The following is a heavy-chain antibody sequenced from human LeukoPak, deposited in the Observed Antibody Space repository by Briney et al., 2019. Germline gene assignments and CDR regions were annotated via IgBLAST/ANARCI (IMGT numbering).Heavy chain of an antibody. J-gene: IGHJ5*02. CDR2: IYHSGRT. Sequence: PSETLSLTCTVSGYSISSGYYWGWIRQPPGKGLEWIGSIYHSGRTYYNPSLKSRVTISVDTSKNQFSLKLSSVTAADTAVYYCARKSGAWFDPWGQGTLVTVSS. CDR1: GYSISSGYY. V-gene: IGHV4-38-2*02. CDR3: ARKSGAWFDP. D-gene: IGHD2-15*01.